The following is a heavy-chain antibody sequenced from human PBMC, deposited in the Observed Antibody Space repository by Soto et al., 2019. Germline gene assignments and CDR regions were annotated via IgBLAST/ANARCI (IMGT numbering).Heavy chain of an antibody. CDR2: IYYSGST. V-gene: IGHV4-59*01. CDR1: GGSISSYY. J-gene: IGHJ6*03. Sequence: SETLSLTCTISGGSISSYYWSWIRQPPGKGLEWIGYIYYSGSTNYNPSLKSRVTISVDTSKNQFSLKLSSVTAADTAVYYCARGVSPPGPNYYYYYMDVWGKGTTVTVSS. CDR3: ARGVSPPGPNYYYYYMDV.